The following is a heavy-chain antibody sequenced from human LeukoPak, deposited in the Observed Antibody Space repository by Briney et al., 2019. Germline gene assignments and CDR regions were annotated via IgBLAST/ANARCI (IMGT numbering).Heavy chain of an antibody. Sequence: GESLKISCKGSGYSFTSYWIGWVRQMPRKGLEWMGIIYPGDSEAIYSPSFEGQVTISADKSINTAYLQWSSLKASDTAMYYCARSPPILGYALLTSANFDYWGQGTLVTVSS. V-gene: IGHV5-51*01. CDR2: IYPGDSEA. CDR1: GYSFTSYW. D-gene: IGHD5-12*01. CDR3: ARSPPILGYALLTSANFDY. J-gene: IGHJ4*02.